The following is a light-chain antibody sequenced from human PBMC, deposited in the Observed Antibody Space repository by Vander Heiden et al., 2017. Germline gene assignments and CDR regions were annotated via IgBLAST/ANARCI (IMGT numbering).Light chain of an antibody. CDR3: SSDTSRSAPEV. J-gene: IGLJ2*01. CDR1: SSDVGGYDE. Sequence: QSALTQPASVSASPGQSITISCTGPSSDVGGYDEVSWYQQHASKAHKLMIYDVSKRPAGVSSRSSGTKSGNTASLTIGGHQDEDEADYYCSSDTSRSAPEVFGGGTKLTVL. CDR2: DVS. V-gene: IGLV2-14*01.